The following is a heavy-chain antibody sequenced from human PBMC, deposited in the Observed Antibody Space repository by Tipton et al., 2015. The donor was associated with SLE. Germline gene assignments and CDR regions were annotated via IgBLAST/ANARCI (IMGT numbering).Heavy chain of an antibody. V-gene: IGHV4-59*11. J-gene: IGHJ4*02. Sequence: TLSLTCTVSGGSISSHYWSWIRQPPGKGLEWIGYIYYSGSTNYNPSLKSRVTTSVDTSKNQFSLKLSSVTAADTAVYYCARGGTGYCSSTSCFDYWGQGTLVTVSS. D-gene: IGHD2-2*01. CDR1: GGSISSHY. CDR3: ARGGTGYCSSTSCFDY. CDR2: IYYSGST.